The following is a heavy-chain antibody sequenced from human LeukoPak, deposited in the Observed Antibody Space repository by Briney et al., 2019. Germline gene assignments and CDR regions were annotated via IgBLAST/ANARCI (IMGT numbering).Heavy chain of an antibody. CDR3: ARGGELLWFGELSYYFDY. CDR1: GFTVTSNY. CDR2: MYAGGDT. Sequence: GGSLRLSCTASGFTVTSNYMNWVRQAPGKGLEWVSVMYAGGDTYYADSVKGRFTISRDNSKNTLYLQMNSLRAEDSAVYYCARGGELLWFGELSYYFDYWGQGTLVTASS. J-gene: IGHJ4*02. V-gene: IGHV3-53*01. D-gene: IGHD3-10*01.